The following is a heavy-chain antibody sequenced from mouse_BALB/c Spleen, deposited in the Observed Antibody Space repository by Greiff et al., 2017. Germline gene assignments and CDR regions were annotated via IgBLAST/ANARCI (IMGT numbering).Heavy chain of an antibody. D-gene: IGHD2-2*01. J-gene: IGHJ3*01. CDR3: ARDMDGYDGFAY. Sequence: EVMLVESGGGLVQPGGSLRLSCATSGFTFTDYYMSWVRQPPGKALEWLGFIRNKANGYTTEYSASVKGRFTISRDNSQSILYLQMNTLRAEDSATYYCARDMDGYDGFAYWGQGTLVTVSA. CDR1: GFTFTDYY. V-gene: IGHV7-3*02. CDR2: IRNKANGYTT.